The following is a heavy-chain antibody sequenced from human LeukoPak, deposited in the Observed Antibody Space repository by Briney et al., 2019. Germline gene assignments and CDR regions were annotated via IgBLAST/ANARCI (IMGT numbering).Heavy chain of an antibody. CDR2: ISSRGSTI. J-gene: IGHJ4*02. V-gene: IGHV3-48*03. CDR1: GFTFSIYE. D-gene: IGHD2-15*01. CDR3: ARARTPDY. Sequence: GGSLRLSCAASGFTFSIYEMSWVRQAPGKGREWRSYISSRGSTISYADSVKGGFTSARDNAKDSLGLRRNSLNAEDTAVYYCARARTPDYWGQGLLVPVSS.